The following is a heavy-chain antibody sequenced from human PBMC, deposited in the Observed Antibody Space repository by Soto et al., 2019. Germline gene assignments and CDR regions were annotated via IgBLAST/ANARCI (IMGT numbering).Heavy chain of an antibody. D-gene: IGHD1-1*01. V-gene: IGHV4-34*01. J-gene: IGHJ6*02. CDR1: GGSLRDDY. Sequence: SETLSLTCAVSGGSLRDDYWPWIRQSPGKGLEWIGEIHPSGSTYYNPSLRSRVTISVDTSKNQFSLKLTSLTAADTAIYYCARGRDEYKLGNVWGHGTTVTVSS. CDR2: IHPSGST. CDR3: ARGRDEYKLGNV.